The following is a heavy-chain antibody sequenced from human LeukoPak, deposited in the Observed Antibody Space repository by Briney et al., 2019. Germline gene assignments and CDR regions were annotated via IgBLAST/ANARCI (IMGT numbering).Heavy chain of an antibody. J-gene: IGHJ4*02. Sequence: SETLSLTCAVYGGSFSGYYWSWIRQHPGKGLEWIGYIYYSGSTYYNPSLKSRVTISVDTSKNQFSLKLSSVTAADTAVYYCARGGARLYSYGYVFGYWGQGTLVTVSS. CDR2: IYYSGST. CDR1: GGSFSGYY. CDR3: ARGGARLYSYGYVFGY. V-gene: IGHV4-31*11. D-gene: IGHD5-18*01.